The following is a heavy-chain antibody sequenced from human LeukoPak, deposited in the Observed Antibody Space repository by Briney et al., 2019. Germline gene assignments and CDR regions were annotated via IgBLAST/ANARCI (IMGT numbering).Heavy chain of an antibody. CDR2: ITWNGGTT. V-gene: IGHV3-20*04. J-gene: IGHJ4*02. Sequence: GGSLRLSCAASGFTFDDHGMNWVRQAPGKGLEWVSGITWNGGTTGYADSVRGRFTISRDNAKNSLYLQMNSLRAEDTAVYYCARDTNQARQLDDYWGQGTLVTVSS. CDR3: ARDTNQARQLDDY. D-gene: IGHD6-6*01. CDR1: GFTFDDHG.